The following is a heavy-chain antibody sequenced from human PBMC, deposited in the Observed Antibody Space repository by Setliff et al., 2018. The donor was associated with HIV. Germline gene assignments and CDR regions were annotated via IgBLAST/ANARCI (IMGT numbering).Heavy chain of an antibody. CDR3: ATYHYYDSSAYYVDLYYLDY. CDR1: GYAFTNYY. D-gene: IGHD3-22*01. V-gene: IGHV1-46*01. Sequence: ASVKVSCKASGYAFTNYYLHWVRQAPGQGLAWMGIINPSGGSTIYAQKLQGRVTMTRDTSTNTVYMELSSLRSEDTAVYYCATYHYYDSSAYYVDLYYLDYWGQGTLVTVSS. J-gene: IGHJ4*02. CDR2: INPSGGST.